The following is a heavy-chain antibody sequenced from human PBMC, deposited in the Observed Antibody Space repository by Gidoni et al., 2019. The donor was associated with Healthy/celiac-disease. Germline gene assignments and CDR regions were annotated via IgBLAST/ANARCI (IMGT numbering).Heavy chain of an antibody. D-gene: IGHD6-19*01. V-gene: IGHV3-30*18. J-gene: IGHJ3*02. CDR2: ISYDGSNK. Sequence: QVQLVESGGGVVQPGRSLRLSCAASGFTFSSYCMHWVRQAPGKGLEWVAVISYDGSNKYYADSVKGRFTISRDNSKNTLYLQMNSLRAEDTAVYYCAKEENSSGGAPWGAFDIWGQGTMVTVSS. CDR1: GFTFSSYC. CDR3: AKEENSSGGAPWGAFDI.